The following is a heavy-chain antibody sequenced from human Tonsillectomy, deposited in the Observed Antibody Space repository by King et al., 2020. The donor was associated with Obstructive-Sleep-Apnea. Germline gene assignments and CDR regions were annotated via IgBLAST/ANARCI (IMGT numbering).Heavy chain of an antibody. Sequence: VQLQESGPGLVKPSETLSLTCTVSGCSISSYYWSWIRQPPGQGLEWIGYIYYSGSTNYNPSLKSRVTLSVDTSKNQFSLKLSPVTAADTAVYYCARAYYYDSSGYFDYWGQGTLVTVSS. V-gene: IGHV4-59*01. J-gene: IGHJ4*02. CDR1: GCSISSYY. CDR3: ARAYYYDSSGYFDY. D-gene: IGHD3-22*01. CDR2: IYYSGST.